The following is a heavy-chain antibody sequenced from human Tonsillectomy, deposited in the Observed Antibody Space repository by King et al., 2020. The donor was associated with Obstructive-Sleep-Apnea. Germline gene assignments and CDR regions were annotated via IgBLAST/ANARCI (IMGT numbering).Heavy chain of an antibody. J-gene: IGHJ4*02. CDR2: IKQDGRGK. Sequence: QLVQSGGGLVQPGGSLRLSCAASGFTFSSYWIGWVRPAPGKGLGGVANIKQDGRGKYYVDAVKGRFTISREKAKNSLYLQMNSLRAEDTAVYYCARGYDILTGYYPLGYWGQGTLVTVSS. V-gene: IGHV3-7*04. CDR1: GFTFSSYW. D-gene: IGHD3-9*01. CDR3: ARGYDILTGYYPLGY.